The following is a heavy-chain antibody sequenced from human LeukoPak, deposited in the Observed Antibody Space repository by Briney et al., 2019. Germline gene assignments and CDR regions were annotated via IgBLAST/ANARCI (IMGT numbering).Heavy chain of an antibody. CDR3: ARLYWYFDL. J-gene: IGHJ2*01. V-gene: IGHV4-59*08. CDR2: IYYSGST. Sequence: PSETPSLTCTVSGGSISSYYWSWIRQPPGKGLEWIGYIYYSGSTNYNPSLKSRVTMSVDTSKNQFSLKLTSVTAADTAVYYCARLYWYFDLWGRGTLVTVSS. CDR1: GGSISSYY.